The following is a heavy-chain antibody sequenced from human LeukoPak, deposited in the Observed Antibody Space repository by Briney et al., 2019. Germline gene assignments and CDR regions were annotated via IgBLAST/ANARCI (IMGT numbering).Heavy chain of an antibody. V-gene: IGHV1-2*02. CDR3: ARPTVTAGWYFDL. CDR1: GNSFTHYY. Sequence: GASVKVSCKAPGNSFTHYYLHWVRQAPGQGLEWVGWIDPNSGGTTYAQKFQGRVTMTRDTSISTAYMELSSLKSDDTAIYYCARPTVTAGWYFDLWGRGTLVTVSS. D-gene: IGHD4-17*01. CDR2: IDPNSGGT. J-gene: IGHJ2*01.